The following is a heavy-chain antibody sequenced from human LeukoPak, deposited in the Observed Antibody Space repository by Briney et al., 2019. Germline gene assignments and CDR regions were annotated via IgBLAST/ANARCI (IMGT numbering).Heavy chain of an antibody. Sequence: SVKVSCKASGFTFTSSAMQWVRQARGQRLEWIGWIVVGSGNTNYAQKFQERVTITRDMSTSTAYMELSSLRSEDTAVYYCAVALYYGSGHYYYYMDVWGKGTTVTVSS. CDR3: AVALYYGSGHYYYYMDV. J-gene: IGHJ6*03. V-gene: IGHV1-58*02. D-gene: IGHD3-10*01. CDR1: GFTFTSSA. CDR2: IVVGSGNT.